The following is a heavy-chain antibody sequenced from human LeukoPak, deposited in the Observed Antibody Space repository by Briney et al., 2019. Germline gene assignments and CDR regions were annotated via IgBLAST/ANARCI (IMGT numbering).Heavy chain of an antibody. CDR3: AREGGYDSSGYYYGSLVY. CDR2: INPNSGGT. J-gene: IGHJ4*02. CDR1: GYTFTGYY. D-gene: IGHD3-22*01. Sequence: AASVTVSCTASGYTFTGYYMHWVRQAPGQGLEWMGRINPNSGGTSYAQKFQGRVTMTRDTSISTAYMELSRLRSDDTAVYYCAREGGYDSSGYYYGSLVYWGQGTLVTVSS. V-gene: IGHV1-2*06.